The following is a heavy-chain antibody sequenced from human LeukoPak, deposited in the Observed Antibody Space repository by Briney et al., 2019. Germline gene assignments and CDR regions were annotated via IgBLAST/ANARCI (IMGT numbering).Heavy chain of an antibody. CDR1: GGSFSGYY. CDR2: MNHSGSA. V-gene: IGHV4-34*01. CDR3: ASLYYYDSSRPFDY. D-gene: IGHD3-22*01. Sequence: SETLSLTCAVYGGSFSGYYWTWIRQPPGKGLEWIGEMNHSGSANYNPSLKSRVTISVDTSKNQCSLRLSSVTAADTAVYYCASLYYYDSSRPFDYWGQGTLVTVSS. J-gene: IGHJ4*02.